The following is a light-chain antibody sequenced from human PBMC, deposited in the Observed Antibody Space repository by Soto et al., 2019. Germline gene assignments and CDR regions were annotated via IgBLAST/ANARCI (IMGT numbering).Light chain of an antibody. CDR2: DAS. Sequence: EIVLTQSPATLSLSPGERATLSSRASQSVSSYFAWYQQKPGQAPRLLIYDASNRATGIPARFSGSGSVTDFTLTISSLDHEDFAVYYCQQVSNGPPITGGQGTLLEI. CDR1: QSVSSY. CDR3: QQVSNGPPIT. V-gene: IGKV3-11*01. J-gene: IGKJ5*01.